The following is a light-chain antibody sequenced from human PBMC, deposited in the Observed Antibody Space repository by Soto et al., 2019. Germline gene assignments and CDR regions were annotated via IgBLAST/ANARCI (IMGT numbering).Light chain of an antibody. CDR2: DAS. J-gene: IGKJ1*01. CDR3: QQYNNWPPKT. V-gene: IGKV3-11*01. Sequence: EIVSTQSPATLSLSPGERATLSCRASQSVSSYLAWYQQKPGQAPRLLIYDASNRATGIPARFSGSGSGTEFTLTISSLQSEDFAIYYCQQYNNWPPKTFGQGTKVDIK. CDR1: QSVSSY.